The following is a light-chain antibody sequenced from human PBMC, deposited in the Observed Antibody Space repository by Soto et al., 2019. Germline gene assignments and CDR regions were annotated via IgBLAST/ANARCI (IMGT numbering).Light chain of an antibody. CDR2: DAS. CDR1: QSVGNNY. J-gene: IGKJ4*01. CDR3: EQYGSTPLT. V-gene: IGKV3-20*01. Sequence: EIVLTQSPGTLSLSPGERATLSCRASQSVGNNYLAWYQQKPGQAPRFLIYDASSRATCIPDRFSGSGSGTDFTLTISRLEPEDFAVYYCEQYGSTPLTFGGGNKVEIK.